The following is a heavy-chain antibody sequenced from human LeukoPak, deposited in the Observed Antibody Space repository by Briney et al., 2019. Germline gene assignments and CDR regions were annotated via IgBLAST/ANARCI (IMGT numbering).Heavy chain of an antibody. CDR1: GFTFSSYG. CDR2: ISGSGGST. Sequence: GGSLRLSCAASGFTFSSYGMSWVRQAPGKGLEWVSAISGSGGSTYYADSVKGRFTISRDNAKNSLYLQMNSLRAEDTAVYYCARDRAAEGDWRKSHQYYMDVWGKGTTVTISS. V-gene: IGHV3-23*01. CDR3: ARDRAAEGDWRKSHQYYMDV. D-gene: IGHD2-21*02. J-gene: IGHJ6*03.